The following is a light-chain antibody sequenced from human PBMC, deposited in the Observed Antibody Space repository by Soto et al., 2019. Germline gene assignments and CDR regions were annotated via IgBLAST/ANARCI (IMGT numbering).Light chain of an antibody. CDR2: GAC. J-gene: IGKJ4*01. Sequence: EIVLTQSPGTLSLSPGERATLSCRASQSVSRRHLAWYPTKPGQAPRLIIYGACSRATGIPDRFSVSGSGTDLTLTISRLETEDLVLYYCQQYGSSPPLTFGGGTKVDI. CDR1: QSVSRRH. CDR3: QQYGSSPPLT. V-gene: IGKV3-20*01.